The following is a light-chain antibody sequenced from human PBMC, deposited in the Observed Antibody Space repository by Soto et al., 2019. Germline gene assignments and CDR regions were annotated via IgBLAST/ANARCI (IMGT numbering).Light chain of an antibody. CDR2: GAS. J-gene: IGKJ4*01. V-gene: IGKV3-20*01. CDR1: RTLSTS. Sequence: EIVLTQSPGTLSLSPAARATLSCRSTRTLSTSVAWYQQKPGQAPRLLVYGASSRATGIPGRFSGSGSGTDFTLTISRLEPGDFAVYFCQQYGGSPLTFGGGTKVDIK. CDR3: QQYGGSPLT.